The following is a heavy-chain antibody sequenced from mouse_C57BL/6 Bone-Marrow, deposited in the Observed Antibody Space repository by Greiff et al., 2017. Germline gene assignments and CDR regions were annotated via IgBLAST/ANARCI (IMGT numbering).Heavy chain of an antibody. V-gene: IGHV1-58*01. CDR3: ARLYGPYWYFDV. D-gene: IGHD1-1*01. CDR2: IYIGNGYT. J-gene: IGHJ1*03. CDR1: GYTFTSYG. Sequence: EVKLMESGAELVRPGSSVKMSCKTSGYTFTSYGINWVKQRPGQGLEWIGYIYIGNGYTEYNEKFKGKATLTSATSSSTAYMQLSSLTSEDSAIYFCARLYGPYWYFDVWGTGTTVTVSS.